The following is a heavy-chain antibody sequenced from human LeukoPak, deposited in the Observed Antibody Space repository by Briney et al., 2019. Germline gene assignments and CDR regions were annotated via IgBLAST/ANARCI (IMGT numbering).Heavy chain of an antibody. D-gene: IGHD6-13*01. J-gene: IGHJ4*02. CDR3: VRDMTARSWHAFDS. CDR1: GFTFSSHD. Sequence: GGSLRLSCAASGFTFSSHDMDWVRQAPGKGLEWISHITTSSDDTHYADSVKGRFIISRDNVKDSLYLQMNSLRAEDTAVYYCVRDMTARSWHAFDSWGRGTVVTVSS. CDR2: ITTSSDDT. V-gene: IGHV3-48*03.